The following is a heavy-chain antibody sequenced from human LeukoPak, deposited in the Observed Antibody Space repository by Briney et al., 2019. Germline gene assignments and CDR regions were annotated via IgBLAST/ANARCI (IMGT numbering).Heavy chain of an antibody. V-gene: IGHV3-21*01. J-gene: IGHJ4*02. Sequence: GGSLRLSCAASGFIFSTYSMNWVRQAPGKGLEWVSSITSSSYIYYTDSVKGRFTISRDNAKNSLYLQMNSLSAEDTALYYCARGSYTNFDYWGQGTLVTVSS. CDR3: ARGSYTNFDY. CDR1: GFIFSTYS. D-gene: IGHD3-10*01. CDR2: ITSSSYI.